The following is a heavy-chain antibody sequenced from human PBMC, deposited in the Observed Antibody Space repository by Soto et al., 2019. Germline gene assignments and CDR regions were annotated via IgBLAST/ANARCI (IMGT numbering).Heavy chain of an antibody. D-gene: IGHD1-1*01. CDR1: GGSISSYY. J-gene: IGHJ4*02. V-gene: IGHV4-59*01. Sequence: SETLSLTCTVSGGSISSYYWSWIRQPPGKGLEWIGYIYYSGSTNYNPSLKSRVTISVDTSKNQFSLKLSSVTAADTAVYYCARAGGRDGYNLAYYFDYWGQGTLVTVSS. CDR3: ARAGGRDGYNLAYYFDY. CDR2: IYYSGST.